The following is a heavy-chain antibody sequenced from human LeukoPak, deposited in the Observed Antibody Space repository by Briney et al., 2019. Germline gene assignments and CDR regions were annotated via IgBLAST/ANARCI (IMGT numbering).Heavy chain of an antibody. CDR3: IRGGIQVSGIDAFDI. Sequence: RGSLRLSCAASGFTFSSYDMHWVRQAPGRGLEWVSAIGIAGDTYYPDSVKGRFTISRENAKNSTYLQMNSLKDGDTAVYYCIRGGIQVSGIDAFDIWGQGTMVTVSS. V-gene: IGHV3-13*01. CDR1: GFTFSSYD. D-gene: IGHD5/OR15-5a*01. J-gene: IGHJ3*02. CDR2: IGIAGDT.